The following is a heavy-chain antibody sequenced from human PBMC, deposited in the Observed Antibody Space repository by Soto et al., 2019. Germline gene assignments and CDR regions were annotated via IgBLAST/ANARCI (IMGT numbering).Heavy chain of an antibody. CDR1: GGTFSSYA. D-gene: IGHD2-15*01. V-gene: IGHV1-69*06. CDR3: ASAGYCSGGSCLANWFDP. Sequence: QVQLVQSGAEVKKPGSSVKVSCKASGGTFSSYAISWVRQAPGQGLEWMGGIIPIFGTANYAQKFQGRVTITADKSTSTAYMELSSLRSEDTAVYYCASAGYCSGGSCLANWFDPWGQGTLVTVSS. CDR2: IIPIFGTA. J-gene: IGHJ5*02.